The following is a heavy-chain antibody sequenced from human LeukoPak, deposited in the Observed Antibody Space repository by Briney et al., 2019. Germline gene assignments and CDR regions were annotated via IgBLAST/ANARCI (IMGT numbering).Heavy chain of an antibody. J-gene: IGHJ6*02. V-gene: IGHV3-30*18. CDR1: GFTFTNHG. CDR2: ISNDGSIK. CDR3: AKSGSQYHKLSHYYYYGMDV. D-gene: IGHD2-2*01. Sequence: PSGSLTLTCVASGFTFTNHGLHWVRQAQGKGLEWVAVISNDGSIKYQGDPVKGRFTISRDNPKNTLYLQMNSMRPEDTAVYYCAKSGSQYHKLSHYYYYGMDVWGQGTTVTVSS.